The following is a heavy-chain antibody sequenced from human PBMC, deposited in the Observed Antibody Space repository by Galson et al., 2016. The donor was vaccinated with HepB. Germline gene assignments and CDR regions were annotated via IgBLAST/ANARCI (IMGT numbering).Heavy chain of an antibody. V-gene: IGHV4-59*01. Sequence: SETLSLTCTVSGDSIRNYYWTWVRQPPAKALEWIGYVYYNGDTDYNSALKSRVSISVDTSKNTFSLKLKSVTAADTAIYYCAREVFVVANTPFFDYWGQGSLVTVSS. CDR1: GDSIRNYY. CDR2: VYYNGDT. D-gene: IGHD2-15*01. CDR3: AREVFVVANTPFFDY. J-gene: IGHJ4*02.